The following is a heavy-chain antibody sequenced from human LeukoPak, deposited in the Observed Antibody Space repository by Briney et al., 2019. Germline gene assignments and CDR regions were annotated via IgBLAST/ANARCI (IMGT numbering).Heavy chain of an antibody. CDR2: IYYSGST. Sequence: SETLSLTCIVSGGSISSCYWSWIRQPPGKGLEWIGYIYYSGSTDSNPSLTSRVTISVDTSKNQISLKLSSVTAADTAVYYCARTYCRGGSCHFDYWGQGTLVTVSS. CDR1: GGSISSCY. J-gene: IGHJ4*02. CDR3: ARTYCRGGSCHFDY. V-gene: IGHV4-59*08. D-gene: IGHD2-15*01.